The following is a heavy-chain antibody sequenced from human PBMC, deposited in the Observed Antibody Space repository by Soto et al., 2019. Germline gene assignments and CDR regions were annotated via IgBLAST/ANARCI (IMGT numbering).Heavy chain of an antibody. CDR1: GGSISSYF. Sequence: PSETLSLTCTVSGGSISSYFWSWIRQPPGKGLEWIGYIYYSGSTNYNPSLQSRVTISVDTSKNHFSLKLSSVTAADTAVYYCARHPRYSPSEYYYYYMDVWGKGTTVTVSS. V-gene: IGHV4-59*08. J-gene: IGHJ6*03. D-gene: IGHD1-1*01. CDR2: IYYSGST. CDR3: ARHPRYSPSEYYYYYMDV.